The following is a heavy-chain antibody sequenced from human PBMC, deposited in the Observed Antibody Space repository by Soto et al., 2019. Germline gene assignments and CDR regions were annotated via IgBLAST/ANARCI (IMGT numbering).Heavy chain of an antibody. CDR3: ARDQGNFYGSGSHNWFDP. CDR1: GCSISSGGYY. CDR2: TYYSGST. V-gene: IGHV4-31*03. J-gene: IGHJ5*02. Sequence: QVQLQESGPGLVKPSQPLSLTCTVSGCSISSGGYYWSWLRQHPGKGLEWMGYTYYSGSTYDNPSIRSRFTISVDTSKHQFSLKLSSVTAAYTAVYYCARDQGNFYGSGSHNWFDPGGQGTLVTVSS. D-gene: IGHD3-10*01.